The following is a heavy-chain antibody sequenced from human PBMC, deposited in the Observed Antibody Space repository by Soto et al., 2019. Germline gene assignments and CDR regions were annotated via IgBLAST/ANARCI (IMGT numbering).Heavy chain of an antibody. D-gene: IGHD5-12*01. J-gene: IGHJ5*02. CDR1: GGYISTSNYY. V-gene: IGHV4-39*01. Sequence: PSETLSLTCTVSGGYISTSNYYWGWIRQPPGMGLEWIGTLYYSGSTYYSPSLKSRVTISVDTSKNQFSLKLRSVTATDTAVYYCARRTVATSEDWFDPWAQGTPVTVSS. CDR2: LYYSGST. CDR3: ARRTVATSEDWFDP.